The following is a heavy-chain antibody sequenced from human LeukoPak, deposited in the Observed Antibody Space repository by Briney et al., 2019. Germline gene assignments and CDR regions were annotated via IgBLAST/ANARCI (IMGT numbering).Heavy chain of an antibody. CDR2: MNPKSAHT. CDR1: GYTFTSYD. D-gene: IGHD1-1*01. CDR3: TRGPSLHTNWVGGRWFDP. V-gene: IGHV1-8*01. Sequence: ASVKVSCKAFGYTFTSYDIHWVRQATEHGLEWMGWMNPKSAHTGHAQKFQGRVTMTRDTSISTAYMELSSLTSEDTAMYYCTRGPSLHTNWVGGRWFDPWGQGTLVTVSS. J-gene: IGHJ5*02.